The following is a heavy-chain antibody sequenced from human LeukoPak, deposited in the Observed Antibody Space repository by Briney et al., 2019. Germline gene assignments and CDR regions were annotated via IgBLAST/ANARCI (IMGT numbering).Heavy chain of an antibody. CDR1: GFTFSSYS. Sequence: GGSLRLSCAASGFTFSSYSMNWVRQAPGKGLEWVSSISSSSYIYYADSVRGRFTISRDNAKNSLYLQMNSLRAEDTAVYYCARELDGSGGPLDYWGQGTLVTVSS. CDR2: ISSSSYI. CDR3: ARELDGSGGPLDY. J-gene: IGHJ4*02. D-gene: IGHD3-10*01. V-gene: IGHV3-21*01.